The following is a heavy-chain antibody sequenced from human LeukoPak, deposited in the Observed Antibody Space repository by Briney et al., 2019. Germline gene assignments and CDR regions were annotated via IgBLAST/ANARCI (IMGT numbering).Heavy chain of an antibody. D-gene: IGHD2-15*01. V-gene: IGHV1-2*06. J-gene: IGHJ5*02. Sequence: GASAKVSCKAAGYTFTGYYMFWVRQAPGQGLEWMGRINPNSGGTNYAQKFQGRVTMTRDTSISTAYMELSRLRSDDTAVYYCARGYCSGGSCYSVENWFDPWGQGTLVTVSS. CDR1: GYTFTGYY. CDR3: ARGYCSGGSCYSVENWFDP. CDR2: INPNSGGT.